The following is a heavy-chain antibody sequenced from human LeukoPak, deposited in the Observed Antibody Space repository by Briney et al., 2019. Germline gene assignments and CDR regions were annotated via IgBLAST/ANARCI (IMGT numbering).Heavy chain of an antibody. Sequence: ASVKVSCKASGYTFTGYYIKWVRQAPGQGLEWMGWINPNSGGTNYAQKFQGRVTMTRDTSINTAHMEPSRLRYDDTAVYYCARDAYLGAFDIWGQGTMVTVSS. CDR1: GYTFTGYY. J-gene: IGHJ3*02. CDR2: INPNSGGT. V-gene: IGHV1-2*02. CDR3: ARDAYLGAFDI. D-gene: IGHD2/OR15-2a*01.